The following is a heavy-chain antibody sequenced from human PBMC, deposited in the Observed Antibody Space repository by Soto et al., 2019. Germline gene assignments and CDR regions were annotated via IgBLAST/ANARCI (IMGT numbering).Heavy chain of an antibody. V-gene: IGHV4-30-4*01. D-gene: IGHD2-15*01. CDR3: ARARGARYFDY. CDR1: GGSISSGDYN. CDR2: IYYSGST. J-gene: IGHJ4*02. Sequence: SETLSLTCTVSGGSISSGDYNWSWIRQPPGKGLEWIGYIYYSGSTYYNPSLKSRVTISVDTSKNQFSLKLSSVTAADTAVYYCARARGARYFDYWGQGTLVTVSS.